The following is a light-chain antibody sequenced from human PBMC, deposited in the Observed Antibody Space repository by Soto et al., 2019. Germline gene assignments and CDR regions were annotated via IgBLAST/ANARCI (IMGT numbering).Light chain of an antibody. V-gene: IGLV2-14*01. J-gene: IGLJ3*02. CDR3: SSYSGSNSWV. CDR1: SSDVGGYNY. CDR2: DVN. Sequence: QSVLTQPASVSGSPGQSITISCTGTSSDVGGYNYVSWYQQHPGKAPKLLIYDVNNRPSGVSNRFSGSKSGNTASLTISGLQTEDEADYYCSSYSGSNSWVFGGGTKLTVL.